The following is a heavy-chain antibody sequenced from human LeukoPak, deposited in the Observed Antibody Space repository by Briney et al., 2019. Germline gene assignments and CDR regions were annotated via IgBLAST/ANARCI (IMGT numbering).Heavy chain of an antibody. V-gene: IGHV4-59*01. J-gene: IGHJ4*02. Sequence: SETLSLTCTVSGGSISSYYWSWIRQPPGKGLEWIGYIYYSGSTNYNPSLKSRVTISVDTSKNQFSLKLSSVTAAGTAVYYCASARGSGWYVEYYFDYWGQGTLVTVSS. D-gene: IGHD6-19*01. CDR1: GGSISSYY. CDR2: IYYSGST. CDR3: ASARGSGWYVEYYFDY.